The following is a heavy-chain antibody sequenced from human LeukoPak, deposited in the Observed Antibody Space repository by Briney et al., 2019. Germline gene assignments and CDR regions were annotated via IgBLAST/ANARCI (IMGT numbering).Heavy chain of an antibody. Sequence: ASVKVSCKASGYTFTSYGISWVRQAPGQGLEWMGWISAYNGNTNYAQKLQGRVTMTTDTYTSTAYMELRSLRSDDTAVYYCARGRGGTMVRIPQAFDIWGQGTMVTVSS. CDR1: GYTFTSYG. CDR3: ARGRGGTMVRIPQAFDI. D-gene: IGHD3-10*01. CDR2: ISAYNGNT. V-gene: IGHV1-18*01. J-gene: IGHJ3*02.